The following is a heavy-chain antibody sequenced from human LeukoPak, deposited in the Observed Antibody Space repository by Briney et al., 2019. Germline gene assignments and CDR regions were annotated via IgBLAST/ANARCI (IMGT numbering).Heavy chain of an antibody. V-gene: IGHV1-2*02. J-gene: IGHJ4*02. CDR1: GYIFTTYF. CDR3: ARFPLGQWLGFDY. Sequence: ASVKVSCKASGYIFTTYFIHWVRQAPGQGLEWMGWINPNNGDTNYVQKFQGRVTMTRDTSISTAYMELSRLRSDDTAVYYCARFPLGQWLGFDYWGQGTLVTVSS. D-gene: IGHD6-19*01. CDR2: INPNNGDT.